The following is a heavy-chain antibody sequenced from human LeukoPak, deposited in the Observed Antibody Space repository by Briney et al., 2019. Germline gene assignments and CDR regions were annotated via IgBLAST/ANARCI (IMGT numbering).Heavy chain of an antibody. Sequence: PSETLSLTCIVSGGSISRYYWSWIRQPPGKGLEWIGYIHHSASTNYNPFLKSRVTISVDTSKNQFSLKLSSVTAADTAVYYCASDSSGYYYPYYWGQGTLVTVSS. V-gene: IGHV4-59*08. D-gene: IGHD3-22*01. CDR1: GGSISRYY. CDR3: ASDSSGYYYPYY. CDR2: IHHSAST. J-gene: IGHJ4*02.